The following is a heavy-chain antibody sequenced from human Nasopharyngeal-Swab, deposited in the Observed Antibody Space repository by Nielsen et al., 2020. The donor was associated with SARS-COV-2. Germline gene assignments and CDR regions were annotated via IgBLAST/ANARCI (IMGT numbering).Heavy chain of an antibody. J-gene: IGHJ4*02. Sequence: GESLKISCAASGFTVSSNYMSWVRQAPGKGLEWVSVIYSGGSTYYADSVKGRFTISRDNSKNTLYLQMNSLRAEDTAVYYCARDGDYTLDYWAREPWSPSPQ. D-gene: IGHD4-17*01. V-gene: IGHV3-66*02. CDR1: GFTVSSNY. CDR2: IYSGGST. CDR3: ARDGDYTLDY.